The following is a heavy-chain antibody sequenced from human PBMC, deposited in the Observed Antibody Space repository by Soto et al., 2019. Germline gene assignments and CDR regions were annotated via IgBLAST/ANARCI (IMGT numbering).Heavy chain of an antibody. J-gene: IGHJ4*02. CDR3: AREGAKTYYDILTGYYKPSYYFDY. D-gene: IGHD3-9*01. V-gene: IGHV1-8*02. Sequence: GASVKVSCKASGYTFTSYGISWVRQATGQGLERMGWMNPNSGNTGYAQKFQGRVTMTRNTSISTAYMELSSLRSEDTAVYYCAREGAKTYYDILTGYYKPSYYFDYWGQGTLVTVSS. CDR1: GYTFTSYG. CDR2: MNPNSGNT.